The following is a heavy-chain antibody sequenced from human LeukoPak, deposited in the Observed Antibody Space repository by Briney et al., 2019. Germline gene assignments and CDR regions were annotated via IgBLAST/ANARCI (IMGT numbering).Heavy chain of an antibody. Sequence: GGSLRLSCAASGSTFSNYAMSWVRQTPGKGLEWVAATVGGRPDTYHAESVKGRFTVSRDDSRDTLFLQMNRLNVDDTAIYYCTKAPLRSCSGAFCYPFDYWGQGTLVTVSS. D-gene: IGHD2-8*02. V-gene: IGHV3-23*01. CDR1: GSTFSNYA. CDR2: TVGGRPDT. J-gene: IGHJ4*02. CDR3: TKAPLRSCSGAFCYPFDY.